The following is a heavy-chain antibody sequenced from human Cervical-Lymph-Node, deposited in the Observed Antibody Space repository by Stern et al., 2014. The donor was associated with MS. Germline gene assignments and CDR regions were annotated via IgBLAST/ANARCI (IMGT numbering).Heavy chain of an antibody. J-gene: IGHJ4*02. CDR1: GYTFTRHY. D-gene: IGHD3-16*02. Sequence: QVQLMQSGAEVKKPGASVKVSCKASGYTFTRHYIHWVRQAPGQGLEWMGIINPNGGSTTYAQKFQGRVTMTSDTSTSTVYMELSSLRSEDTAVYYCARGSYPDYWGQGTLVTVSS. V-gene: IGHV1-46*01. CDR2: INPNGGST. CDR3: ARGSYPDY.